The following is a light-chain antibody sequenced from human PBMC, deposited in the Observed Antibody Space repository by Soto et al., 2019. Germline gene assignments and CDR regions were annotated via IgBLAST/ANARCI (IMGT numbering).Light chain of an antibody. J-gene: IGKJ1*01. Sequence: EIVMTQSPATPSVSPGERATLSCMASQSVSSNLAWYQQKPGQAPRLLIYGTSTRATGIPARFSGSGSETEFTLTIRSLQSEDFAVYYCQHYNGWPRTFGKGTKV. CDR2: GTS. V-gene: IGKV3-15*01. CDR3: QHYNGWPRT. CDR1: QSVSSN.